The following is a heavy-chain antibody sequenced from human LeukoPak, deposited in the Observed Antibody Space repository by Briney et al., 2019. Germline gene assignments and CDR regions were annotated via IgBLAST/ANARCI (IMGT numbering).Heavy chain of an antibody. Sequence: PSETLSLTCAVYGGSFSGYYWSWIRQPPGKGLEWIGEINHRGSTNYNPSLKSRVTISVDTSKNQFSLKLSSVTAADTAVYYCARAFGRGYSYGTWGQGTLVTVSS. V-gene: IGHV4-34*01. D-gene: IGHD5-18*01. CDR1: GGSFSGYY. J-gene: IGHJ5*02. CDR2: INHRGST. CDR3: ARAFGRGYSYGT.